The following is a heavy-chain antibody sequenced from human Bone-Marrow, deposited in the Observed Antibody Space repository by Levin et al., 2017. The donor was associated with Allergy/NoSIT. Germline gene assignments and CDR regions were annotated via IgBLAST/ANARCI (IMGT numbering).Heavy chain of an antibody. CDR1: GYTFTSYN. CDR3: ASGDCYSGSCYGPDWFDP. V-gene: IGHV1-8*01. D-gene: IGHD2-15*01. Sequence: GESLKISCKTSGYTFTSYNVYWVRQAPGQGLEWMGYINPNSGNTGYAQKFQGRVTVTRNSSITTAYMELSGLRSEDTAMYYCASGDCYSGSCYGPDWFDPWGQGTQVTVSS. CDR2: INPNSGNT. J-gene: IGHJ5*02.